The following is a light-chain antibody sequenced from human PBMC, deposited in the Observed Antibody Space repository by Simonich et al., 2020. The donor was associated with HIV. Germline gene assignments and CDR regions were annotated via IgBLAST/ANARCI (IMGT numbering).Light chain of an antibody. V-gene: IGKV4-1*01. CDR2: WAS. CDR1: QSVLYSSNNKNS. Sequence: DIVMTQSPDSLSVSLGERATINCKSSQSVLYSSNNKNSLSWYQHKPGKHPKRLFYWASTRESGVPDRISGSGSGTDFTLTISSLQAEDVAVYYCQQFYSAPLTFGGGTKVEIK. J-gene: IGKJ4*01. CDR3: QQFYSAPLT.